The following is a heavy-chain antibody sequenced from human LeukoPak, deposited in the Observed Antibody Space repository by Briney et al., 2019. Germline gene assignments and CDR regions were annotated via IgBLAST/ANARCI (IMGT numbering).Heavy chain of an antibody. V-gene: IGHV4-39*07. D-gene: IGHD6-13*01. J-gene: IGHJ4*02. CDR2: IHYSGST. CDR1: GGSISSSSYY. CDR3: ATDTAAGSNRGFDY. Sequence: PSETLSLTCTVSGGSISSSSYYWGWIRQPPGKGLEWIGNIHYSGSTYYNPSLKSRVTISVDTSKNQFSLKLRSVTAADTAVYYCATDTAAGSNRGFDYWGQGTLVTVSS.